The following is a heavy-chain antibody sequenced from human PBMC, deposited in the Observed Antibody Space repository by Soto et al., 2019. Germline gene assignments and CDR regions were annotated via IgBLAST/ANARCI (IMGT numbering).Heavy chain of an antibody. CDR3: ARENYGEYGMDV. D-gene: IGHD3-10*01. V-gene: IGHV3-72*01. CDR2: IRNKPNSYTT. Sequence: GGSLRLSCAASGFTFSDHYMDWVRQAPGKGLEWVGLIRNKPNSYTTEYAASVKGRFTFSRDDSKNSLYLQMNSLKTEDTAVYYCARENYGEYGMDVWGQGTTVTVSS. CDR1: GFTFSDHY. J-gene: IGHJ6*02.